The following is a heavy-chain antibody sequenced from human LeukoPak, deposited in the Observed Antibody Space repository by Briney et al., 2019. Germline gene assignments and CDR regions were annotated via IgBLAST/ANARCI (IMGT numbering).Heavy chain of an antibody. CDR1: GFSLSTIEMC. V-gene: IGHV2-70*11. J-gene: IGHJ3*02. Sequence: SGPPLVNPTQTLTLTCSFSGFSLSTIEMCVSWIRQPPGKAREWLARIDLDEDKYYSPSLKTRLTVSKDTSKHQGVLIMTNMDPVDTATYYCARMAAAGNDAFDIWGQGTLVNVPS. CDR3: ARMAAAGNDAFDI. CDR2: IDLDEDK. D-gene: IGHD6-13*01.